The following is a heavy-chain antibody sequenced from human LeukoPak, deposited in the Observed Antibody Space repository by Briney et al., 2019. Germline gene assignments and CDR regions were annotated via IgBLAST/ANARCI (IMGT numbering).Heavy chain of an antibody. D-gene: IGHD6-13*01. CDR2: ISGSGGST. V-gene: IGHV3-23*01. CDR3: AKDWAAAGTQHYYY. CDR1: GFTFSSYA. Sequence: QPGGSLRLSCAASGFTFSSYAMSWVRQAPGKGLEWVSAISGSGGSTYYADSVKGRFTISRDNSKNTLYLQMNSLRAEDTAVYYCAKDWAAAGTQHYYYWGQGTLVTVSS. J-gene: IGHJ4*02.